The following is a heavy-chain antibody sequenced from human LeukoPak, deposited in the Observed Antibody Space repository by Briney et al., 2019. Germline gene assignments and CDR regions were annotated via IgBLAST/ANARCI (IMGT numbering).Heavy chain of an antibody. J-gene: IGHJ3*02. CDR3: ARVSVGFLEWLLHDKCDAFDI. V-gene: IGHV1-2*06. Sequence: ASVKVSCKASGYTFTGYYMHWVRQAPRQGLEWMGRINPNSGGTNYAQKFQGRVTMTRDTSISTAYMELSRLRSDDTAVYYCARVSVGFLEWLLHDKCDAFDIWGQGTMVTVSS. D-gene: IGHD3-3*01. CDR1: GYTFTGYY. CDR2: INPNSGGT.